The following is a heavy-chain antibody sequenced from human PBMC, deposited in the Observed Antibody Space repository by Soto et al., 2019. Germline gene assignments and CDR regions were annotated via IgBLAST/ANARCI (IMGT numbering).Heavy chain of an antibody. J-gene: IGHJ4*02. Sequence: QVQLQESGPGLVKPSGTLSLTCAVSGGSISSSNWWSWVRQPPGKGLAWIGEVYHSGSTNYNTSLKSRVTKSLDKSKNQYSLKVSSVTAADTAVYYCARGGSYPDSWGQGTLVTVSS. V-gene: IGHV4-4*02. D-gene: IGHD1-26*01. CDR1: GGSISSSNW. CDR3: ARGGSYPDS. CDR2: VYHSGST.